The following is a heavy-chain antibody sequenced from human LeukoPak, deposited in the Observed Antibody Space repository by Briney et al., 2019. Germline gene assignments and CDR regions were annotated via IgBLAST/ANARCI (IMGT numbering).Heavy chain of an antibody. Sequence: PSATLSLTCTVSGGSISSSAFYWVWIRQPPGKGLEWIATIYFIGNTYYNPSLKSRVTISVDTSKNQFSLTLSSVTAADTAVYYCARRRKGLFTYGAVGDFFDYWGQGALVTVSS. J-gene: IGHJ4*02. CDR1: GGSISSSAFY. V-gene: IGHV4-39*01. CDR3: ARRRKGLFTYGAVGDFFDY. CDR2: IYFIGNT. D-gene: IGHD4/OR15-4a*01.